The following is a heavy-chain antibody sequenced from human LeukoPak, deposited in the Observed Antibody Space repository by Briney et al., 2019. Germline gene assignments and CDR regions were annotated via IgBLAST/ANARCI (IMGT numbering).Heavy chain of an antibody. CDR1: GYTFTGYY. Sequence: ASVKVSCKASGYTFTGYYMHWVRQAPGQGLEWMGWINPNSGGTNYAQKFQGRVTMTRDTSISTAYMGLSRLRSDDTAVYYCARAYGDLDAFDIWGQGTMVTVSS. CDR2: INPNSGGT. CDR3: ARAYGDLDAFDI. V-gene: IGHV1-2*02. J-gene: IGHJ3*02. D-gene: IGHD4-17*01.